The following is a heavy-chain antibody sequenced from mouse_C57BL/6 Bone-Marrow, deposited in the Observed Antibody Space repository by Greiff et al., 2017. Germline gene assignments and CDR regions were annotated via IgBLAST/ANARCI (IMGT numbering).Heavy chain of an antibody. J-gene: IGHJ3*01. CDR2: IYPSSGNT. D-gene: IGHD1-1*01. V-gene: IGHV1-81*01. CDR1: GYTFTSYG. Sequence: VQLQQSGAELARPGASVKLSCKASGYTFTSYGISWVKQRTGQGLEWIGEIYPSSGNTYYNEKFKGKATLTADKSSSTAYMELRSLTSEDSAVYFCARSGLITTVVATRFAYWGQGTLVTVSA. CDR3: ARSGLITTVVATRFAY.